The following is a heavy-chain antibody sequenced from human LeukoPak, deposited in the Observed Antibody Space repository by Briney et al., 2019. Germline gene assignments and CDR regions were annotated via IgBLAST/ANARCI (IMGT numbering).Heavy chain of an antibody. D-gene: IGHD2-8*02. CDR2: INQDGSEK. CDR3: VTDFLVY. V-gene: IGHV3-7*01. J-gene: IGHJ4*02. CDR1: GFTFSSYW. Sequence: GGSLRLSCAASGFTFSSYWMTWVRQAPGKGLEWVANINQDGSEKYSVDSVKGRFTISRDNAKNSLYLQMNSLRDEDTAEYYCVTDFLVYWGQGTLVTVSS.